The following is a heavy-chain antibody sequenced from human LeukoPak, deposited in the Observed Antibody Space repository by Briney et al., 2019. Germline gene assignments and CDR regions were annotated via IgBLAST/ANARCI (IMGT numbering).Heavy chain of an antibody. V-gene: IGHV4-30-4*08. CDR3: ARVGDILTGYYPWEPWFDP. Sequence: PPQTLSLTCTVSGGSISSGDYYWSWIRQPPGKGLEWIGYIYYSGSTYYNPSLKSRVTISVDTSKNQFSLKPSSVTAADMAVYYCARVGDILTGYYPWEPWFDPWGQGTLVSVSS. CDR2: IYYSGST. J-gene: IGHJ5*02. CDR1: GGSISSGDYY. D-gene: IGHD3-9*01.